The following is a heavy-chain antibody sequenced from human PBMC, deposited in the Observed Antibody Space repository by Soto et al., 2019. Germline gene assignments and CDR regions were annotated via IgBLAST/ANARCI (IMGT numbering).Heavy chain of an antibody. CDR3: ARDIVVVVAGLYYFDY. J-gene: IGHJ4*02. V-gene: IGHV4-38-2*02. CDR1: GYSISSGYY. CDR2: IYHSGST. D-gene: IGHD2-15*01. Sequence: NPSETLSLTCAVSGYSISSGYYWGWIRQPPGKGLEWIGSIYHSGSTYYNPSLKSRVTISVDTSKNQFSLKLSSVTAADTAVYYCARDIVVVVAGLYYFDYWGQGTLVTVSS.